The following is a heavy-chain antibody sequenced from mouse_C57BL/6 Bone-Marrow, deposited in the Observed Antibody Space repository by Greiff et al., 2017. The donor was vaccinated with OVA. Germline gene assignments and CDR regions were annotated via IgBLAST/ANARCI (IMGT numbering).Heavy chain of an antibody. CDR2: IDPEDGET. CDR1: GFNIKDYY. D-gene: IGHD2-5*01. Sequence: VQLQQSGAELVKPGASVKLSCTASGFNIKDYYMHWVKQRTEQGLEWIGRIDPEDGETKYAPKFQGKATITAATSSNTAYMQLRSLTSEDTAVYDCAGGYYSNYVPYYYAMDYWGQGTSVTVSS. V-gene: IGHV14-2*01. J-gene: IGHJ4*01. CDR3: AGGYYSNYVPYYYAMDY.